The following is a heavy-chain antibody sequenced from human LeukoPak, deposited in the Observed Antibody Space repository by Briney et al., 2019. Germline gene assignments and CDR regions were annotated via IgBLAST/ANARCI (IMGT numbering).Heavy chain of an antibody. V-gene: IGHV4-4*02. CDR2: IYHSGST. CDR3: ARGSLPDFWSGYYTGTPSGMDV. CDR1: GGSISSSNW. J-gene: IGHJ6*02. Sequence: SETLSLTCAVSGGSISSSNWWSWVRQPPGKGLEWIGEIYHSGSTNYNPSLKSRVTISVDKSKNQFSLKLSSVTAADTAVYYCARGSLPDFWSGYYTGTPSGMDVWGQGTTVTVSS. D-gene: IGHD3-3*01.